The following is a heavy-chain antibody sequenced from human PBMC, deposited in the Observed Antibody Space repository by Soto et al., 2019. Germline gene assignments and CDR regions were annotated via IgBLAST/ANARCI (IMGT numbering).Heavy chain of an antibody. J-gene: IGHJ5*02. Sequence: QVQLVQSGAEVKKPGSSVKVSCKASGGTFSSYAISWVRQAPGQGLEWMGGIIPIFGTANYAQKFQGRVTITADESTSTAYMELSSLRTEDKAVYYCARDVGYPLPYRNNWFHPWGQGTLVTVSS. CDR1: GGTFSSYA. V-gene: IGHV1-69*01. CDR2: IIPIFGTA. CDR3: ARDVGYPLPYRNNWFHP. D-gene: IGHD2-2*02.